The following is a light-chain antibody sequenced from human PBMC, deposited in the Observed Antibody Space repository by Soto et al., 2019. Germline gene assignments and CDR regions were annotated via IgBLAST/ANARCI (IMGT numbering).Light chain of an antibody. CDR2: EVT. J-gene: IGLJ3*02. CDR1: SNDVGAYNF. V-gene: IGLV2-14*01. CDR3: SSYTGLTTLV. Sequence: QSALTQPASVSGSPGQSITVSCTGTSNDVGAYNFVSWYQQHPGKAPKLIIYEVTNRPSGVSNRFSGSKSGNTASLTISGLQTEDEADYFCSSYTGLTTLVFGGGTKHTVL.